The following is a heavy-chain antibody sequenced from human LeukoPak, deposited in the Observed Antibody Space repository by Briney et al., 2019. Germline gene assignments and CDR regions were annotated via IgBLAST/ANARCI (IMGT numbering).Heavy chain of an antibody. J-gene: IGHJ6*02. CDR3: ASADESLVYGMAV. Sequence: SETLSLTCTLSGGSITSDYWSWIRQSPGKGMEWIGYFSYSGSTHYSPSLTSRVAISVDTSRNQLSLKLRSVTAADTAIYYCASADESLVYGMAVLGPGTTVIVPS. V-gene: IGHV4-59*08. CDR2: FSYSGST. CDR1: GGSITSDY.